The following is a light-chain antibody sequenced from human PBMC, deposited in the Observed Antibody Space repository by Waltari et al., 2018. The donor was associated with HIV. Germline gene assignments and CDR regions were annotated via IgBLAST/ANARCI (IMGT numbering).Light chain of an antibody. Sequence: SVLTQPPSASGTPGPRVTISCSGSTSNIGSNDVFWYQHLPGAAPKPLIQRNNQRTSGVPDRFSGSTSGTSASLAISGLRAEDEADYYCVAWDDSLRGVVFGGGTKVAAL. V-gene: IGLV1-47*01. CDR1: TSNIGSND. CDR3: VAWDDSLRGVV. CDR2: RNN. J-gene: IGLJ2*01.